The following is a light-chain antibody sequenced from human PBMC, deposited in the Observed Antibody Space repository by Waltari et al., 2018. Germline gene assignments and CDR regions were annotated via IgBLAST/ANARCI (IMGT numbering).Light chain of an antibody. CDR1: SRDVGPYNL. V-gene: IGLV2-23*01. CDR2: EAS. J-gene: IGLJ3*02. Sequence: QSALTQPASVSGSPGQSISISCIGTSRDVGPYNLVSWYQHHPGKAPKLIVFEASKRPSGVSNRVSGSKAANTASLIISGLQADDEADYYCCSYAGSGSWVFGGGTKVTVI. CDR3: CSYAGSGSWV.